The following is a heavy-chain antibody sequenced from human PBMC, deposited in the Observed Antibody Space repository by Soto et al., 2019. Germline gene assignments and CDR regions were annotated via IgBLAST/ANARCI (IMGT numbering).Heavy chain of an antibody. CDR1: GFTFSSYA. CDR3: AKDSYSSSWADYCYYYMDV. D-gene: IGHD6-13*01. CDR2: ISGSGGST. Sequence: GGSLRLSCAASGFTFSSYAMSWVRQAPGKGLEWVSAISGSGGSTYYADSVKGRFTISRDNSKNTLYLQMNSLRAEDTAVYYCAKDSYSSSWADYCYYYMDVWGKGTTVTVSS. J-gene: IGHJ6*03. V-gene: IGHV3-23*01.